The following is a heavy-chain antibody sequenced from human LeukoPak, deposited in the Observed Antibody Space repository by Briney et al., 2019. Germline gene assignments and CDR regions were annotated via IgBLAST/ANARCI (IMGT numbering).Heavy chain of an antibody. Sequence: ASVKVSCKASGYTFTSYIINWVRQAPGQGLDWMAWISAYNGKTSYAQKFQGRVTLTRDTSTSTAYMELRSLRSDDTAVYFCARGMSGYTEDPFDIWGQGTVVTVSS. CDR3: ARGMSGYTEDPFDI. J-gene: IGHJ3*02. V-gene: IGHV1-18*01. CDR2: ISAYNGKT. D-gene: IGHD2-2*02. CDR1: GYTFTSYI.